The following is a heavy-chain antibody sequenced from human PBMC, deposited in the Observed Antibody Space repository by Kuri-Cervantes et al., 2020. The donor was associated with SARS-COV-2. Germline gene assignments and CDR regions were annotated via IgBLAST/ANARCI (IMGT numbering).Heavy chain of an antibody. CDR1: GFTFGSYA. CDR3: AKDLNYVVPAAISSYYYYYGMNV. CDR2: ISGSGGST. D-gene: IGHD2-2*01. Sequence: GGSLRLSCAASGFTFGSYAMSWVRQAPGKGLEWVSAISGSGGSTYYADSVKGRFTISRDYSKNTLYLQMNSLRAEDTAVYYCAKDLNYVVPAAISSYYYYYGMNVWARGPT. J-gene: IGHJ6*02. V-gene: IGHV3-23*01.